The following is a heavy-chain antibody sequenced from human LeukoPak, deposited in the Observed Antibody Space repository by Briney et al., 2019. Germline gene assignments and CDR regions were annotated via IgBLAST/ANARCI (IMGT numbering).Heavy chain of an antibody. V-gene: IGHV4-59*01. Sequence: SETLSLTCTVSGGSISSYYWSWIRQPPGKGLEWIGYIYYSGSTNYNPSLKSRVTISVDTSKNQFSLKLSSVTAADTAVYYCARRIGGQQQLVLTYYFDYWGQGTLVTVSS. CDR2: IYYSGST. CDR1: GGSISSYY. CDR3: ARRIGGQQQLVLTYYFDY. J-gene: IGHJ4*02. D-gene: IGHD6-13*01.